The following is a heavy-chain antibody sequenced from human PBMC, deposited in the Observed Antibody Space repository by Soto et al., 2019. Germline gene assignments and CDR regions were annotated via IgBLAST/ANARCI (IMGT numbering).Heavy chain of an antibody. CDR1: GGTFSSYA. Sequence: SVKVSCKACGGTFSSYAISWVRQAPGQGLEWMGGIIPIFGTANYAQKFQGRVTITADKSTSTAYMELSSLRSEDTAVYYCARNRGVVVVVAATAPGWFDPWGQGTLVTVSS. CDR3: ARNRGVVVVVAATAPGWFDP. J-gene: IGHJ5*02. D-gene: IGHD2-15*01. CDR2: IIPIFGTA. V-gene: IGHV1-69*06.